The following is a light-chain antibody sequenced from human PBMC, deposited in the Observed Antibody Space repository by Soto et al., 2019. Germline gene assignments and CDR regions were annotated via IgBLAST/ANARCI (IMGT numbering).Light chain of an antibody. CDR3: QQYTNWPPLT. J-gene: IGKJ4*01. Sequence: EIVMTQSPATLSVSPGEGATLSCRASQSVHSDLAWYQQKPGQAPRLLIYDASSRATGIPARFSGSGSGTEFTLTISSLQSEDFAVYYCQQYTNWPPLTFGGGTKVEI. V-gene: IGKV3-15*01. CDR1: QSVHSD. CDR2: DAS.